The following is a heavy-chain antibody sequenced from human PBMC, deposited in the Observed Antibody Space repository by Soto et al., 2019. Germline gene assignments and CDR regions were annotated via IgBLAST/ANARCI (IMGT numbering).Heavy chain of an antibody. D-gene: IGHD3-16*01. J-gene: IGHJ4*02. CDR2: IYHSGVT. CDR1: GGSIRSNNW. Sequence: PSETLSLTCAVSGGSIRSNNWWSWVRQPPGKGLEWIGEIYHSGVTNYNPSLKSRVTISVDKPKIQFSLKLSSLTAADTAVYYCARISAYHFDYWGQGTLVTVSS. V-gene: IGHV4-4*02. CDR3: ARISAYHFDY.